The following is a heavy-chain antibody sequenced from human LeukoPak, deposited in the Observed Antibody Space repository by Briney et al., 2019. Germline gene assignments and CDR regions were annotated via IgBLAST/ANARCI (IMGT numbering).Heavy chain of an antibody. CDR2: IYSGGST. CDR3: AKEDYYGSGSSPTPYYFDY. J-gene: IGHJ4*02. CDR1: GFTVSSNY. Sequence: GGSLRLSCAASGFTVSSNYMSWVRQAPGKGLEWVSIIYSGGSTFYADSVKGRFTISRDNSKNTLYLQMNSLRAEDTAVYYCAKEDYYGSGSSPTPYYFDYWGQGTLVTVSS. V-gene: IGHV3-53*05. D-gene: IGHD3-10*01.